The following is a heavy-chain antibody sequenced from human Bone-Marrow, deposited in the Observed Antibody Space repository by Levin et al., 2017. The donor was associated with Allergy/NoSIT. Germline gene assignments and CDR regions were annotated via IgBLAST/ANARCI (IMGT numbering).Heavy chain of an antibody. V-gene: IGHV4-39*07. CDR2: IYYSGST. CDR3: AREVAYDGPTDYSGMDV. J-gene: IGHJ6*02. D-gene: IGHD5-12*01. CDR1: GGSISSSSYY. Sequence: SETLSLTCTVSGGSISSSSYYWGWIRQPPGKGLEWIGTIYYSGSTYYNPSLKSRVTISIDMSKNQFSLKLSSVTAADTAVYYCAREVAYDGPTDYSGMDVWGQGTTVTVSS.